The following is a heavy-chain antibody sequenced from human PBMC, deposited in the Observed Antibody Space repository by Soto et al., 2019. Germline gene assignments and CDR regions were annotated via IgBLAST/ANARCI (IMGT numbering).Heavy chain of an antibody. Sequence: QVQLVQSVAEVKKPGSSVKVSCKASGGTFSSYTISWVRQAPGQGLEWMGRIIPILGIANYAQKFQGRVTITAAKSTSTAYMELSSLRSEYTAVYYCATARELRYFDWNIPHWYFDLWGRGTLVTVSS. D-gene: IGHD3-9*01. CDR2: IIPILGIA. CDR3: ATARELRYFDWNIPHWYFDL. CDR1: GGTFSSYT. J-gene: IGHJ2*01. V-gene: IGHV1-69*02.